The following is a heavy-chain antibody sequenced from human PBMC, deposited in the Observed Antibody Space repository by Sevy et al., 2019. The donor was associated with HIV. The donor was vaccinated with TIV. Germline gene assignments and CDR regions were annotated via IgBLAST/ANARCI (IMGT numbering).Heavy chain of an antibody. CDR1: GFTFGDYA. Sequence: GGSLRLSCTSSGFTFGDYAMSWVRQAPGKGLEWVAFIRRNSHEPYGGTTEYAASVKGRFTISRDDSKSIAYLQMNSLKTEDTAVYYCTRALATADTPEYYFDYWGQRILVTVSS. D-gene: IGHD5-12*01. V-gene: IGHV3-49*04. CDR2: IRRNSHEPYGGTT. CDR3: TRALATADTPEYYFDY. J-gene: IGHJ4*02.